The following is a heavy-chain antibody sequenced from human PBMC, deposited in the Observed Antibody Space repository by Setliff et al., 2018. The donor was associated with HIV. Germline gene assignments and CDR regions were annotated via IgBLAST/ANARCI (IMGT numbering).Heavy chain of an antibody. D-gene: IGHD2-15*01. CDR2: IWFDGTDK. J-gene: IGHJ6*03. V-gene: IGHV3-33*01. CDR3: ARVVGVAPYYYMDV. Sequence: PGGSLRLSCAASGFTFNNYGIHWVRQAPGKGLEWVAVIWFDGTDKYYADSVKGRFTISRDTSKDTLYLQMNSLRAEDTAVYYCARVVGVAPYYYMDVWGKGTTVTVSS. CDR1: GFTFNNYG.